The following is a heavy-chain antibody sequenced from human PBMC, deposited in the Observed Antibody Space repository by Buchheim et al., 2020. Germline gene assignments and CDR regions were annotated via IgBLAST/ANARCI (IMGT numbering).Heavy chain of an antibody. CDR2: INHSGTT. V-gene: IGHV4-34*02. D-gene: IGHD3-10*01. Sequence: QVQLQQWGTGLWKPSETLSLTCAVSGGSLSGYYWTWIRQPPGKGLEWTGHINHSGTTNYSPSLKSRITMSVDTSKTQFSLQLSSVTAADTAIYYCVRHYYGLGTHTKYNWLDTWGQGTL. J-gene: IGHJ4*02. CDR1: GGSLSGYY. CDR3: VRHYYGLGTHTKYNWLDT.